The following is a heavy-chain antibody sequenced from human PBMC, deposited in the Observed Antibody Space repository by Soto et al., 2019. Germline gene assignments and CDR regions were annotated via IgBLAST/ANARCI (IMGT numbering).Heavy chain of an antibody. CDR2: VFSSGTT. J-gene: IGHJ5*02. Sequence: SDTLSLPGTFSGGSICSITQYWGLIRQPPGQGLEWIGNVFSSGTTYYNPSLKSRVTISVDTSKNQFSLKLSSVTAADSAIYYCARYHYYDTRWFDPWGQGTLVTVSS. CDR3: ARYHYYDTRWFDP. CDR1: GGSICSITQY. D-gene: IGHD3-22*01. V-gene: IGHV4-39*01.